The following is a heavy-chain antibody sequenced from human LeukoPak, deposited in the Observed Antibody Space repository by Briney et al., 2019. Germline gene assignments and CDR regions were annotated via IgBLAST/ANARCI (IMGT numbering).Heavy chain of an antibody. CDR2: IFPSGGEI. Sequence: GGSLRLSCAASGFTFSTFAMIWVRQPPGKGLEWVSSIFPSGGEIHYADSVRGRFTISRDNSKSTLSLQMNSLRSEDTAVYYCATLAAAGTRFDYWGQGTLVTVSS. V-gene: IGHV3-23*01. CDR3: ATLAAAGTRFDY. J-gene: IGHJ4*02. D-gene: IGHD6-13*01. CDR1: GFTFSTFA.